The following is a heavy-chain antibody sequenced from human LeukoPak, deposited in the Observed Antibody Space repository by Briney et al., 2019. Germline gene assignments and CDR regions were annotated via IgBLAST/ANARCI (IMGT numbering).Heavy chain of an antibody. Sequence: GGSLRLSCAASGFTFGSSSMHWVRQVPGKGLVWVSRINGDGSVIIYAASVKGRFTVSRDNVKDTLYLQMNNLSPEDTAIYHCARSLRTNARFDPWGQGTLVTVSS. CDR3: ARSLRTNARFDP. CDR2: INGDGSVI. J-gene: IGHJ5*02. V-gene: IGHV3-74*01. D-gene: IGHD2-8*01. CDR1: GFTFGSSS.